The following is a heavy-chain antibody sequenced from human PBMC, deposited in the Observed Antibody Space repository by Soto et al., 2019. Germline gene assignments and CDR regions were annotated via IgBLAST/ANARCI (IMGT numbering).Heavy chain of an antibody. V-gene: IGHV4-39*01. Sequence: SETLSLTCTVSGGSISSSSYYWGWIRQPPGKGLEWIGSIYYSGSTYYNPSLKSRVTISVDTSKNQFSLKLSSVTAADTAVYYCARQGIAAAGYYYYYGMDVWGQGTTVTVSS. D-gene: IGHD6-13*01. J-gene: IGHJ6*02. CDR3: ARQGIAAAGYYYYYGMDV. CDR1: GGSISSSSYY. CDR2: IYYSGST.